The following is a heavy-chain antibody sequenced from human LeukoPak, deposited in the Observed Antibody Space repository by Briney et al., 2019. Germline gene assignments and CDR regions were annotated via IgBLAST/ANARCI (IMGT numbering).Heavy chain of an antibody. Sequence: GGSLRLSCAASGFTFSSYSMNWVRQAPGKGLEWVSSISSSSSSYIYYADSVKGRFTISRDNAKNSLYLQMNSLRAEDTAVYYCAREGNYGGNSVAFDIWGQGTMVTVSS. CDR2: ISSSSSSYI. D-gene: IGHD4-23*01. CDR3: AREGNYGGNSVAFDI. V-gene: IGHV3-21*01. J-gene: IGHJ3*02. CDR1: GFTFSSYS.